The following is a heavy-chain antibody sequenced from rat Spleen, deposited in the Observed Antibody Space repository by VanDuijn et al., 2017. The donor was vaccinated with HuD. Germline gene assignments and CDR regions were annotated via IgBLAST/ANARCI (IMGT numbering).Heavy chain of an antibody. V-gene: IGHV5S13*01. CDR3: ARQPAYNYVMDA. Sequence: EVQLVESGGGLVQPGRSLKLSCVASGFTFSDDWMTWIRQAPTKGLEWVASISTGGFNTYYRDSVKGRLTISRDNAENTLYLQMDSLRSEDTATYYCARQPAYNYVMDAWGQGASVTVSS. CDR1: GFTFSDDW. J-gene: IGHJ4*01. D-gene: IGHD1-4*01. CDR2: ISTGGFNT.